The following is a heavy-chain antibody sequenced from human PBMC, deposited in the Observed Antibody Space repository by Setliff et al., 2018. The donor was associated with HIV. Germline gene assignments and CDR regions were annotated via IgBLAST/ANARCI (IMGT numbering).Heavy chain of an antibody. CDR3: ARGVYYYDSSGYYSAYHDAFDI. Sequence: PSETLSLTCAVSGGSISSGGYSWSWIRQPPGKGLEWIGYIYHSGSTYYNPSLKSRVTISVDRSKNQFSLKLSSVTAADTAVYYCARGVYYYDSSGYYSAYHDAFDIWG. CDR2: IYHSGST. V-gene: IGHV4-30-2*01. CDR1: GGSISSGGYS. D-gene: IGHD3-22*01. J-gene: IGHJ3*02.